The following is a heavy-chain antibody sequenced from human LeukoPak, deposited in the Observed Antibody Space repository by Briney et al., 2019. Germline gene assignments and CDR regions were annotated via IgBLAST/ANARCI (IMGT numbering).Heavy chain of an antibody. J-gene: IGHJ4*02. CDR2: INHSGST. D-gene: IGHD6-19*01. Sequence: SETLSLTCAVYGGSFSGYYWSWLRQPPGKGLEWIGEINHSGSTNSNPSLKSRVTISVDTSKNQFSLKLSSVTAADTAVYYCARYDVGWYYFDYWGQGTLVTVSS. V-gene: IGHV4-34*01. CDR1: GGSFSGYY. CDR3: ARYDVGWYYFDY.